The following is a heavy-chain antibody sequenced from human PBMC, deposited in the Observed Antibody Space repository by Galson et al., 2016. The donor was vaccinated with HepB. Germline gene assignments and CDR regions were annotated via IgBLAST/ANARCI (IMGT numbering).Heavy chain of an antibody. CDR2: INPSGGST. V-gene: IGHV1-46*02. CDR3: ARGGYYDSSGSLRY. Sequence: SVKVSCKAFGGTFNSYIISWVRQAPGQGLEWMGVINPSGGSTKDAQKFQGRVTMTRDTSTSTVYMELSSLRSEDTAVYFCARGGYYDSSGSLRYWGQGTLVTVSS. D-gene: IGHD3-22*01. CDR1: GGTFNSYI. J-gene: IGHJ4*02.